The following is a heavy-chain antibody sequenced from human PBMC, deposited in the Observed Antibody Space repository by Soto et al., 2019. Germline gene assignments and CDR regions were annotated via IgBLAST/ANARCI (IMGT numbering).Heavy chain of an antibody. CDR2: ITSTGTFT. CDR1: GFTFSDYY. V-gene: IGHV3-11*06. Sequence: QVQLVESGGGLVKPGGSLRLSCAASGFTFSDYYMSWVRQAPGKGLEWLAYITSTGTFTNYADSVEGRFTISRDNAKNSLYLQMNSLRAEATAVYYGVRGGSSTSSSPLFYWGQGTLVPVSS. CDR3: VRGGSSTSSSPLFY. J-gene: IGHJ4*02. D-gene: IGHD2-2*01.